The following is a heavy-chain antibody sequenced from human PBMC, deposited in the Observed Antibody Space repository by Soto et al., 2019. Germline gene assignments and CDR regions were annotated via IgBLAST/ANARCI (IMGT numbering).Heavy chain of an antibody. Sequence: QVQLVQSGAEVKKPGSSVKVSCKASGGTFSSYAISWVRQAPGQGLEWMGGIIPTFGTANYAQKFQGRVTITANKSTSTAYMGLSSLRSEDTAVYYCARLKYDSSGYHSWGQGTLVTVSS. CDR2: IIPTFGTA. V-gene: IGHV1-69*06. CDR1: GGTFSSYA. D-gene: IGHD3-22*01. J-gene: IGHJ4*02. CDR3: ARLKYDSSGYHS.